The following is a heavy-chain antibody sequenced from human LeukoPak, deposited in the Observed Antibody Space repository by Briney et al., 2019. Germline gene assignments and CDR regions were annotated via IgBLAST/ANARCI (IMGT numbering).Heavy chain of an antibody. Sequence: ASVKVSCKASGGTFSSYAISWVRQAPGQGLEWMGGIIPIFGTANYAQKFQGRVTITADESTSTAYMELSSLRSEDTAVYYCARTIAAAGGSDYWGQETLVTVSS. D-gene: IGHD6-13*01. J-gene: IGHJ4*02. V-gene: IGHV1-69*13. CDR2: IIPIFGTA. CDR1: GGTFSSYA. CDR3: ARTIAAAGGSDY.